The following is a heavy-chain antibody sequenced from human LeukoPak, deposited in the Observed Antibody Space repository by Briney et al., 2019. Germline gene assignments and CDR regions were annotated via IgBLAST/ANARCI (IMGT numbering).Heavy chain of an antibody. CDR1: GYTSTSYD. V-gene: IGHV1-8*01. CDR2: MNPNSGNT. J-gene: IGHJ6*03. CDR3: ARGRGGRRARTYYYYMDF. Sequence: ASVKVSCKASGYTSTSYDINWVRQATGQGLEWMGWMNPNSGNTGYAQKFQGRVTMTGNTSISTAYMELSSLRSEDTAVYYCARGRGGRRARTYYYYMDFWGKGTTVTVSS. D-gene: IGHD1-26*01.